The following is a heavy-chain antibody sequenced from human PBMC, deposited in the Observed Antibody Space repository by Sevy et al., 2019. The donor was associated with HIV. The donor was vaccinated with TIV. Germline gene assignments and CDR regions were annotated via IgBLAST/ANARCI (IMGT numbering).Heavy chain of an antibody. V-gene: IGHV1-2*06. CDR2: INPNSGGT. CDR1: GYTFTGYY. J-gene: IGHJ4*02. Sequence: ASVKVSCKASGYTFTGYYMHWVRQAPGQGLEWMGRINPNSGGTNYAQKFQGRGTMTRDTSISTAYMELSRLRSDDTAVYYCARMLARVVVPAATRTIDYWGQGTLVTVSS. D-gene: IGHD2-2*01. CDR3: ARMLARVVVPAATRTIDY.